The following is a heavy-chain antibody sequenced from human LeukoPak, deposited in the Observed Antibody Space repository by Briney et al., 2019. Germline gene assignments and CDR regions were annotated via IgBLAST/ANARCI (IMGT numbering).Heavy chain of an antibody. Sequence: SETLSLTCTVSGGSISSYYWSWIRQPAGKGLEWIGRIYTSGSTNYNPSLKSRVTTSVDTSKNQFSLKLSSVTAADTAVYYCARAGNPYYYDSSGYPNWFDPWGQGTLVTVPS. V-gene: IGHV4-4*07. J-gene: IGHJ5*02. D-gene: IGHD3-22*01. CDR2: IYTSGST. CDR3: ARAGNPYYYDSSGYPNWFDP. CDR1: GGSISSYY.